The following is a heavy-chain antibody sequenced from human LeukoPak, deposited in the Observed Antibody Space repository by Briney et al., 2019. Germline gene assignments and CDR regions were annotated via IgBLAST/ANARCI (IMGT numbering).Heavy chain of an antibody. CDR2: TYYRSKWYN. V-gene: IGHV6-1*01. J-gene: IGHJ4*02. CDR1: GDSVSSNSAA. Sequence: SQTLSLTCAISGDSVSSNSAAWNWTRQSPSRGLEWLGRTYYRSKWYNDYAVSVKSRITINVDTSKNQFSLQLNSVTPEDTGVYYCARHSGSYRTTFDYWGQGSMVTLSS. D-gene: IGHD1-26*01. CDR3: ARHSGSYRTTFDY.